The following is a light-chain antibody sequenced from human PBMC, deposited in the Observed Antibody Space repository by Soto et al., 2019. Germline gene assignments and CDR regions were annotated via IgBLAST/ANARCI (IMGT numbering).Light chain of an antibody. CDR3: SSYTSSNTLVV. Sequence: QSVLTQPASVSGSPGQSITISCNGTSSDVGGYNYVSWYQQHPGKAPKLMIYDVSNRPSGVSNRFSGSKSGNTASLTISGLQAEDEADYYCSSYTSSNTLVVFGGGTKVTVL. CDR1: SSDVGGYNY. J-gene: IGLJ2*01. V-gene: IGLV2-14*01. CDR2: DVS.